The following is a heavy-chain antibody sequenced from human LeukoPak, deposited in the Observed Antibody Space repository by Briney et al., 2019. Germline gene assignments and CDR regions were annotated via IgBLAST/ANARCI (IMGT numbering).Heavy chain of an antibody. CDR2: INPNSGGT. J-gene: IGHJ4*02. CDR3: ARGKLRFLEWLLRPYFDY. V-gene: IGHV1-2*02. CDR1: GYTFTGYC. D-gene: IGHD3-3*01. Sequence: GGSVKVSCKPSGYTFTGYCMHWVRQAPGQRLEWMGWINPNSGGTNYAQKFQGRVTMTRDTSISTAYMELSRLRSDDTAVYYCARGKLRFLEWLLRPYFDYWGQGTLVTVSS.